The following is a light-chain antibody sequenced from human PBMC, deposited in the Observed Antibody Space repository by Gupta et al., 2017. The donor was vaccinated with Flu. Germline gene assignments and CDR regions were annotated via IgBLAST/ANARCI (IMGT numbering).Light chain of an antibody. J-gene: IGKJ2*01. CDR3: QQLNGSPRT. CDR2: AAS. CDR1: QGISSR. Sequence: PSFLSASVRDRVTITCRASQGISSRLAWYQQKPGRAPKLLIYAASTLQSGVPAMFSGSGSGTEFTLTISSLQPEDFATYYCQQLNGSPRTFGQGTKVEIK. V-gene: IGKV1-9*01.